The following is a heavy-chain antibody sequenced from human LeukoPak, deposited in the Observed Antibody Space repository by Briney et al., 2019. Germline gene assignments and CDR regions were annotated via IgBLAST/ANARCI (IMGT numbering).Heavy chain of an antibody. CDR2: IYTSGST. V-gene: IGHV4-61*02. CDR1: GGSISSGSYY. CDR3: ARDPPYYYDSSPI. J-gene: IGHJ3*02. D-gene: IGHD3-22*01. Sequence: PSQTLSLTCTVSGGSISSGSYYWSWIRQPAGKGLEWIGRIYTSGSTNYNPSLKSRVTISVDTSKNRFSLKLSSVTAADTAVYYCARDPPYYYDSSPIWGQGTMVTVSS.